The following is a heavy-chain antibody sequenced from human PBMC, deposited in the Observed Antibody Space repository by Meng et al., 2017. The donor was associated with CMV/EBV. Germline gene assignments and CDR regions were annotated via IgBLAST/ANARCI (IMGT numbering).Heavy chain of an antibody. CDR1: GFTFSSYS. D-gene: IGHD6-13*01. V-gene: IGHV3-21*01. Sequence: GESLKISCASSGFTFSSYSMNWVRQAPRKVLEWVSSISSSSSYIYYADSVTGRFTISRDNAKNSLYLQMNSLRAEDTAVYYCAMLYSSSWYYFDYWGQGTLVTVSS. CDR2: ISSSSSYI. J-gene: IGHJ4*02. CDR3: AMLYSSSWYYFDY.